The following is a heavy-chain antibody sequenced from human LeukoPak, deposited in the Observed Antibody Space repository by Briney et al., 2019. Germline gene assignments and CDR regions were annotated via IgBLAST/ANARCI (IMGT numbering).Heavy chain of an antibody. J-gene: IGHJ4*02. CDR2: INHSGST. D-gene: IGHD3-22*01. CDR3: ARAPRYYYDSSGAFDY. V-gene: IGHV4-34*01. CDR1: GGSFSGYY. Sequence: PSETLSLTCAVYGGSFSGYYWSWIRQPPGKGLEWIGEINHSGSTNYNPSLKSRVTISVDTSKNQFSLKLSSVTAADTAVYYCARAPRYYYDSSGAFDYWGQGTLVTVSS.